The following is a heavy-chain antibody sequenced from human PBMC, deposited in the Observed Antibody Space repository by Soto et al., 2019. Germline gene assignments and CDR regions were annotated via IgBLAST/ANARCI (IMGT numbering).Heavy chain of an antibody. CDR3: ARDPLLGYCSGGSCYPGYYFDH. CDR1: GFTFSSYW. D-gene: IGHD2-15*01. CDR2: IKQDGSDK. J-gene: IGHJ4*02. V-gene: IGHV3-7*01. Sequence: EVQLVESGGGLVQPGGSLRLSCAASGFTFSSYWMSWVRQAPGKGLEWVANIKQDGSDKYYVDSVKGRFTISRDNAKNPLYLQMNSLRGEDTAVYYCARDPLLGYCSGGSCYPGYYFDHWGQGTLVTVSS.